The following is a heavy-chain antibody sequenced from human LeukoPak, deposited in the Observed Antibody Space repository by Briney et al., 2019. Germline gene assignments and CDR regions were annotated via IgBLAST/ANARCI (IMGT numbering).Heavy chain of an antibody. J-gene: IGHJ5*02. Sequence: ASVKVSCKASGGTFSSYAISWVRQAPGQGLEWMGWINPNSGDTNYAQKFQGRVTMTRDTSISTAYMELSRLRSDDTALYYCARDWDWSSYNWFDPWGQGTLVTVSS. V-gene: IGHV1-2*02. CDR1: GGTFSSYA. D-gene: IGHD3/OR15-3a*01. CDR3: ARDWDWSSYNWFDP. CDR2: INPNSGDT.